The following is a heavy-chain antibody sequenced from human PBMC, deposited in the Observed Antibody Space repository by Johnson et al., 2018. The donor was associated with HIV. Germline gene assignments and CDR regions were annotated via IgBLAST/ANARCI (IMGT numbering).Heavy chain of an antibody. J-gene: IGHJ3*02. V-gene: IGHV3-23*04. CDR3: AKARARFYGAFDI. CDR1: GFTFSSYA. Sequence: EVQVVESGGGLVQPGGSLRLSCAASGFTFSSYAMSWVRQAPGKGLEWVSAISGSGGSTYYADFVKGRFCISRDNSKNTLYLQMNSLRAEDTAVYYCAKARARFYGAFDIWGRGTMVTVSS. CDR2: ISGSGGST. D-gene: IGHD2/OR15-2a*01.